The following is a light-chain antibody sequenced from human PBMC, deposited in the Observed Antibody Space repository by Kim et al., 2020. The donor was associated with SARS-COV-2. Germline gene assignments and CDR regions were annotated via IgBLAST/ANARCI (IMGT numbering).Light chain of an antibody. CDR1: QSISGG. CDR3: QQYSNRWT. J-gene: IGKJ1*01. CDR2: DAS. V-gene: IGKV1-5*01. Sequence: SASVGDKVTITCRASQSISGGVAWYQQKPGKAPKLLIYDASSLESGVPSRFSGSGSGTDFTLIVSSLQPDDFATYYCQQYSNRWTFGQGNKVDIK.